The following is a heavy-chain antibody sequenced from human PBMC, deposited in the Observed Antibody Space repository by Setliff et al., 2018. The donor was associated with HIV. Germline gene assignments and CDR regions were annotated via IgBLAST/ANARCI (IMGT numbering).Heavy chain of an antibody. V-gene: IGHV2-5*02. D-gene: IGHD2-2*01. CDR1: GFSLSTTGVG. Sequence: SGPTLVNPTQTLTLTCTFSGFSLSTTGVGVGWIRQPPGKALECLALIYWDDDKRYSPSLKSRLTITKDTSKNQVVLTMTNMDPVDTATYYCAHSYCSSTSCYPHYYYYMDVWGKGTTVTVSS. CDR3: AHSYCSSTSCYPHYYYYMDV. CDR2: IYWDDDK. J-gene: IGHJ6*03.